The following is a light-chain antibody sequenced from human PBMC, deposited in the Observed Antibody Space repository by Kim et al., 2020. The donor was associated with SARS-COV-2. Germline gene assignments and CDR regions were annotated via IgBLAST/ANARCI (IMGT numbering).Light chain of an antibody. V-gene: IGLV1-40*01. CDR1: ISNIGAGYA. CDR3: QSYDTSLSAVI. J-gene: IGLJ2*01. CDR2: ADT. Sequence: QPVLTQPPSVSGAPGQRVTISCSGGISNIGAGYAVNWYQQFPGAAPKLLISADTNRPSGVPDRFSGSKSGTSASLAITGLQAEDEADYYCQSYDTSLSAVIFGGGTQLTVL.